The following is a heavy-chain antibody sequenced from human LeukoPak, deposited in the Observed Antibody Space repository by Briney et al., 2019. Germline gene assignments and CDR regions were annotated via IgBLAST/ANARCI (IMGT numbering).Heavy chain of an antibody. V-gene: IGHV1-2*02. CDR2: INPNSGGT. CDR1: GYTFTGYY. D-gene: IGHD3-10*01. Sequence: ASVKVSCKASGYTFTGYYMHWVRQAPGQGLEWMGWINPNSGGTNYAQKFQGRVTMTRNTSISTAYMELSSLRSEDTAVYYCARVNGLWLGESPYFDYWGQGTLVTVSS. CDR3: ARVNGLWLGESPYFDY. J-gene: IGHJ4*02.